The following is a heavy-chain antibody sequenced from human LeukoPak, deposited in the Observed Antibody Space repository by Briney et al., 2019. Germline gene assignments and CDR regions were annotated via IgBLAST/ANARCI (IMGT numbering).Heavy chain of an antibody. Sequence: SETLSLTCAVYGGSFSGYYWSWIRQPPGKGLEWSGEINHSGSTNYNPSLKSRVTISVDTSKSQFSLKLSSVTAAATAVYYCARGGCSSTSCQTIWFDPWGQGTLVTVSS. D-gene: IGHD2-2*01. CDR1: GGSFSGYY. CDR2: INHSGST. J-gene: IGHJ5*02. V-gene: IGHV4-34*01. CDR3: ARGGCSSTSCQTIWFDP.